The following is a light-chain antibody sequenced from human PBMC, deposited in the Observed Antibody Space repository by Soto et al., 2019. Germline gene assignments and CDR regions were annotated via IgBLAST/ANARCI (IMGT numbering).Light chain of an antibody. J-gene: IGKJ1*01. V-gene: IGKV3-15*01. Sequence: EIVTTQSPATLSVSPGERTTLSCRASQSVSRILAWYRQKPGQAPRLLIYGASTRATGIPVRFSGSGSGTEFTLTISSLQSEDFAVYYCQQYDKWPPTFGQGTKVDIK. CDR2: GAS. CDR1: QSVSRI. CDR3: QQYDKWPPT.